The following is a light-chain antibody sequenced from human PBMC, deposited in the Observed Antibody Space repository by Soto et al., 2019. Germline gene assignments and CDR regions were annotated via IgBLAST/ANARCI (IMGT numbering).Light chain of an antibody. CDR2: GAS. J-gene: IGKJ1*01. Sequence: DIQMTQSPSSLSASVGDRVTITCRASQSISSYLKWYQHKPGIAPKLLVYGASKLQSGVPSRFSGSGAGTDFTLTISGLQPGDFATYYCQQSHYSPWTFGQGTNVEI. CDR1: QSISSY. CDR3: QQSHYSPWT. V-gene: IGKV1-39*01.